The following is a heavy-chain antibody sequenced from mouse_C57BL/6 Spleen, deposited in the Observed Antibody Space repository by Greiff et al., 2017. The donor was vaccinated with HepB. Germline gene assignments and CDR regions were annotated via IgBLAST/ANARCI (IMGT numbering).Heavy chain of an antibody. CDR1: GFNIKDYY. J-gene: IGHJ4*01. D-gene: IGHD1-1*01. Sequence: EVKLQESGAELVKPGASVKLSCTASGFNIKDYYMHWVKQRTEQGLEWIGRIDPEDGETKYAPKFQGKATITADTSSNTAYLQLSSLTSEDTAVYYCSLYYYGSSYDYAMDYWGQGTSVTVSS. CDR3: SLYYYGSSYDYAMDY. V-gene: IGHV14-2*01. CDR2: IDPEDGET.